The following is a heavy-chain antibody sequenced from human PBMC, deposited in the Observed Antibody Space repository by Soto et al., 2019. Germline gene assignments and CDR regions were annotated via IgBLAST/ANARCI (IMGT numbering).Heavy chain of an antibody. V-gene: IGHV1-69*01. CDR3: ARDEYSSSWYSGYNWFDP. Sequence: QVQLVQSGAEVKKPGSSVKVSCKASGGTFSSYAISWVRQAPGQELEWMGGIIPIFGTANYAQKFQGRVTITADESTSTAYMELRSLRSEDTAVYYCARDEYSSSWYSGYNWFDPWGQGTLVTVSS. J-gene: IGHJ5*02. D-gene: IGHD6-13*01. CDR1: GGTFSSYA. CDR2: IIPIFGTA.